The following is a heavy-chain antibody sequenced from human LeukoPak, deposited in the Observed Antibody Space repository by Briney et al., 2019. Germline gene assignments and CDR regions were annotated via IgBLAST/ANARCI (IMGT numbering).Heavy chain of an antibody. Sequence: SQTLSLTCVISGDSVSSNSAAWNWIRQSPSRGLEWQGRTYYRSKWYYHYAVSMKSRITVNPDTSKNQFSLQLNSVTPEDAAVYYCARGSFIAAAGADIFDYWGQGTLVTVSS. D-gene: IGHD6-13*01. CDR2: TYYRSKWYY. CDR1: GDSVSSNSAA. J-gene: IGHJ4*02. V-gene: IGHV6-1*01. CDR3: ARGSFIAAAGADIFDY.